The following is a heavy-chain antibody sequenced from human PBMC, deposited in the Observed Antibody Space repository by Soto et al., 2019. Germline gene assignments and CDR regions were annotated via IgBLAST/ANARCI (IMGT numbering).Heavy chain of an antibody. CDR1: VFSGNSNY. J-gene: IGHJ4*02. CDR2: IYTGGTT. Sequence: GSLRLSGAASVFSGNSNYMSWVRQAPGKGLEWVSLIYTGGTTHYADSVKGRFTISRDNSGNTLYLQMNSLRAEDTALYYCAREGAAPGWGYFDFWGQGTLVTAPQ. D-gene: IGHD6-13*01. CDR3: AREGAAPGWGYFDF. V-gene: IGHV3-53*01.